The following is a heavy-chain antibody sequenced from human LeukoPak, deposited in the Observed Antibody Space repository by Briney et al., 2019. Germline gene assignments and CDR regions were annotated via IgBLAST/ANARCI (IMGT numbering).Heavy chain of an antibody. CDR1: GGSFSGYY. Sequence: SETLSLTCAVYGGSFSGYYRSWIRQPPGKGLGWIGEINHSGSTNYNPSLKSRVTISVDTSKNQFSLKLSSVTAADTAVYYCARGGYYDSSGYYYGNFDYWGQGTLATVSS. CDR3: ARGGYYDSSGYYYGNFDY. J-gene: IGHJ4*02. V-gene: IGHV4-34*01. CDR2: INHSGST. D-gene: IGHD3-22*01.